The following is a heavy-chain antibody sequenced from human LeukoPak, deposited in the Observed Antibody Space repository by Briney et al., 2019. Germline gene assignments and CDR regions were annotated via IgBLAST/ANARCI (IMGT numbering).Heavy chain of an antibody. J-gene: IGHJ4*02. Sequence: SETLSLTCAVSGVSITDNWWSWVRQPPGKGREWIGEFLHTGPTNFNPSLKSRVTISMDKSKNQLSLRLNSVTAADTAIYYCVRGGTYYLPYWGQGILVTVSS. V-gene: IGHV4-4*02. D-gene: IGHD1-26*01. CDR1: GVSITDNW. CDR3: VRGGTYYLPY. CDR2: FLHTGPT.